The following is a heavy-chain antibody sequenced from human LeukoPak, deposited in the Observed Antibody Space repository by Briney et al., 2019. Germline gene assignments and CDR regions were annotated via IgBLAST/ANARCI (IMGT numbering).Heavy chain of an antibody. D-gene: IGHD2-2*01. CDR2: IYYSGST. CDR1: GGSISSYY. Sequence: SETLSLTCTVSGGSISSYYWSWIRQPPGKGLEWIGYIYYSGSTNYNPSLKSRVTISVDTSKNQFSLKLSSVTAADTAVYYCARQVGSDFDYWGQGTLVTVSS. CDR3: ARQVGSDFDY. V-gene: IGHV4-59*08. J-gene: IGHJ4*02.